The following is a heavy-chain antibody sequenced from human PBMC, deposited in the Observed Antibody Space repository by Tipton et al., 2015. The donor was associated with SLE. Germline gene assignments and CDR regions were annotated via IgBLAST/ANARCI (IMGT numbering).Heavy chain of an antibody. D-gene: IGHD1-7*01. CDR1: GNSFTSYW. V-gene: IGHV5-51*01. CDR3: VKLGQQFSFEF. J-gene: IGHJ4*02. Sequence: QLVQSGAEVKKPGESLRISCKVSGNSFTSYWINWVRQMPGKGLEWMGIIYPGDSDTTYSASFQGQVTISVDKSISTAYLQWSSLRASDSAIYYCVKLGQQFSFEFWCQGTLITVSS. CDR2: IYPGDSDT.